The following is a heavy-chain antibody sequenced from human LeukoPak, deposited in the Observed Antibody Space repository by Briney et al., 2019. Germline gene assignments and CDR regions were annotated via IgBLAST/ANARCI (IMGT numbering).Heavy chain of an antibody. J-gene: IGHJ6*02. CDR1: GGSISSSSYY. V-gene: IGHV4-39*01. D-gene: IGHD6-19*01. Sequence: SETLSLTCTVSGGSISSSSYYWGWIRQPPGKGLEWIGSIYYSGSTYYNPSLKRRVTISVDTSKNQFSLKLSSVTAADTAVYYCARRGYSSGWYPLDGMDVWGQGTTVTVSS. CDR3: ARRGYSSGWYPLDGMDV. CDR2: IYYSGST.